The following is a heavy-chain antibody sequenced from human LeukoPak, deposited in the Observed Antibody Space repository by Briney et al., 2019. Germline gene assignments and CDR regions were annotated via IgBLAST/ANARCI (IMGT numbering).Heavy chain of an antibody. CDR3: ARNPDILTGYYIDY. CDR1: GGSISSYY. J-gene: IGHJ4*02. D-gene: IGHD3-9*01. V-gene: IGHV4-59*01. CDR2: IYYSGST. Sequence: SETLSLTCTVSGGSISSYYWSWIRQPPGKGLEWIGYIYYSGSTNYNPSLKSRVTISVDTSKNQFSLKLSSVTAADTAVYYCARNPDILTGYYIDYWGQGTLVTVSS.